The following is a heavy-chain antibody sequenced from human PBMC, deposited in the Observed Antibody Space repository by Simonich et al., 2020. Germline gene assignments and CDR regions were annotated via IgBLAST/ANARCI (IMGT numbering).Heavy chain of an antibody. V-gene: IGHV4-59*08. CDR1: GCSISSYY. D-gene: IGHD1-26*01. Sequence: QVQLQESGPGLVKPSETLSLTCTVSGCSISSYYWSWIRQPPGKGLEWIGYIYYSGCTNYNPSLKRRVTISVDTSKNQFSLKLSSVTAADTAVYYCARSLGYYYYYYGMDVWGQGTTVTVSS. CDR3: ARSLGYYYYYYGMDV. CDR2: IYYSGCT. J-gene: IGHJ6*02.